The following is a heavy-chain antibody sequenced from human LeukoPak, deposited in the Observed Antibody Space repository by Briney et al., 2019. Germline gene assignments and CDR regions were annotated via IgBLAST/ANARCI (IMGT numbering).Heavy chain of an antibody. D-gene: IGHD5-24*01. J-gene: IGHJ3*02. V-gene: IGHV1-69*05. CDR2: IIPIFGTA. Sequence: GASVKVSCKASRGTFSSYAISWVRQAPGQGLEWMGGIIPIFGTANYAQKFQGRVTITTDESTSTAYMELSSLRSEDTAVYYCARERSRDGYNSDAFDIWGQGTMVTVSS. CDR1: RGTFSSYA. CDR3: ARERSRDGYNSDAFDI.